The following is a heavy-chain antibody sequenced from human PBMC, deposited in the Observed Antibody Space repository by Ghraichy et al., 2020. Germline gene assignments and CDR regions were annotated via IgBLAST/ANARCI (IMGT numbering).Heavy chain of an antibody. CDR1: GGSINSGDYY. CDR2: IYYSGST. CDR3: ARLSLAAAGMRPFDY. V-gene: IGHV4-39*01. J-gene: IGHJ4*02. D-gene: IGHD6-13*01. Sequence: SETLSLTCTVSGGSINSGDYYWGWIRQPPGKGLEWIGSIYYSGSTYHNPSLKSRVTISVDTSKNQFSLELSSVTAADSAVYFCARLSLAAAGMRPFDYWGQGTLVTVSS.